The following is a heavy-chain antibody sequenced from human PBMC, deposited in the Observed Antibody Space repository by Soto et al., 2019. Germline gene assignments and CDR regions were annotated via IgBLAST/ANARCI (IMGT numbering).Heavy chain of an antibody. CDR1: AGSISSVGYY. CDR2: IYYSAST. CDR3: AVTYYYDSSGYQIDY. V-gene: IGHV4-31*02. Sequence: SETLSLPWTVSAGSISSVGYYCLLILQHQGKGLEWIGFIYYSASTSYKPSLKSRVSISVETSKNQFSLKLSSVTAADKAVYYCAVTYYYDSSGYQIDYWGEGIRVTVSS. J-gene: IGHJ4*02. D-gene: IGHD3-22*01.